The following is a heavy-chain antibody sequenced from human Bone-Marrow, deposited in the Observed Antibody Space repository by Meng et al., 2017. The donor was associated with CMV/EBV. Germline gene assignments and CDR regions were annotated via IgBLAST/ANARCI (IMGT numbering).Heavy chain of an antibody. CDR2: IRYDGSNK. J-gene: IGHJ6*02. CDR1: GFTFSSYW. Sequence: GESLKISCAASGFTFSSYWMSWVRQAPGKGLEWVAFIRYDGSNKYYADSVKGRFTISRDNSKNTLYLQMNSLRAEDTAVYYCAKEGASSSSRGYYYYGMDVWGQGTTVTVYS. V-gene: IGHV3-30*02. D-gene: IGHD6-6*01. CDR3: AKEGASSSSRGYYYYGMDV.